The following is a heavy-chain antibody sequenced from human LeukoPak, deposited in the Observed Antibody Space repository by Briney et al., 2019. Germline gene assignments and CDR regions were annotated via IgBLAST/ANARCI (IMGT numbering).Heavy chain of an antibody. CDR3: AGARHGDYRWDH. J-gene: IGHJ4*02. CDR1: GYSFTNYW. CDR2: IHSADSNT. V-gene: IGHV5-51*01. D-gene: IGHD4-17*01. Sequence: GESLKISCKDSGYSFTNYWIGWVRQMPGKGLEWMGIIHSADSNTKYSPSFQGQVTISADKSISTAYLQWSGLKASDTAMYYCAGARHGDYRWDHWGQGTLVTVSS.